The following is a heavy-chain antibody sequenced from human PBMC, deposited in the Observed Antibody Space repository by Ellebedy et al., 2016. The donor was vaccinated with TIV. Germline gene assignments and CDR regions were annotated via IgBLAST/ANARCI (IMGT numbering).Heavy chain of an antibody. CDR2: FYNVGTT. J-gene: IGHJ6*02. D-gene: IGHD2-2*01. Sequence: PGGSLRLSCAASGFTVSSLYMTWVRQPPGKGLEWVSLFYNVGTTYSGKSLKGRFTISRDNSKNTVFLQMNSLRAEDTAVYYCARKSVGDYAMDVWGQGTTVTVSS. V-gene: IGHV3-53*01. CDR1: GFTVSSLY. CDR3: ARKSVGDYAMDV.